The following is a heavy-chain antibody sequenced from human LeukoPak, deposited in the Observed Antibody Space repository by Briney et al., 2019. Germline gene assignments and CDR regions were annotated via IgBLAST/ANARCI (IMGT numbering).Heavy chain of an antibody. CDR1: GFTFSSYW. CDR3: ARMEPDYYDSSGYPNYYYYYMDV. V-gene: IGHV3-7*01. J-gene: IGHJ6*03. CDR2: IKQDGSEK. D-gene: IGHD3-22*01. Sequence: GGSLRLSCAASGFTFSSYWMSWVRQAPGKGLEWVANIKQDGSEKYYVDSVKGRFAISRDNAKNSLYLQMNSLRAEDTAVYYCARMEPDYYDSSGYPNYYYYYMDVWGKGTTVTVSS.